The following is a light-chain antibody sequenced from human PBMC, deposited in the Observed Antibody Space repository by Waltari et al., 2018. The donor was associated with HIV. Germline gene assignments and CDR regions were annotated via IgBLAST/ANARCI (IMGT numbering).Light chain of an antibody. Sequence: QAGLTQPPSVPTGLRQTATLTYTGNSNNVGNQGAACLQQHQGHPPKLLSYRNNNRPSGISERLSASRSGNTASLTITGLQPEDEADYYCSAWDSSLSVWVFGGGTKLTVL. J-gene: IGLJ3*02. CDR2: RNN. CDR3: SAWDSSLSVWV. V-gene: IGLV10-54*01. CDR1: SNNVGNQG.